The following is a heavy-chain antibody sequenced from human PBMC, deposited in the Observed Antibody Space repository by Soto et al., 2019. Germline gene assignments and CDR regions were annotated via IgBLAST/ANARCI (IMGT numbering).Heavy chain of an antibody. D-gene: IGHD3-3*01. J-gene: IGHJ4*02. CDR3: ARDGLRFLEWSSY. Sequence: LSLTCTVSGGSISSGDYYWSWIRQPPGKGLEWIGYIYYSGSTYYNPSLKSRVTISVDTSKNQFSLKLSSVTAADTAVYYCARDGLRFLEWSSYWGQGTLVTVSS. V-gene: IGHV4-30-4*01. CDR2: IYYSGST. CDR1: GGSISSGDYY.